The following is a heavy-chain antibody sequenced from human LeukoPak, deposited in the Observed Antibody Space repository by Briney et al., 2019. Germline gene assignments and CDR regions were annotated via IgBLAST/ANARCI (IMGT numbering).Heavy chain of an antibody. CDR2: ISAYNGNT. D-gene: IGHD4-17*01. J-gene: IGHJ5*02. V-gene: IGHV1-18*01. CDR3: AREPDGDYRSWFDP. Sequence: ASVKVSCKASGYTFTSYGISWVRQAPGQGLEWMGWISAYNGNTNYAQKLQGRVTMTTDTSTSTAYMELRSLRSDDTAVYYCAREPDGDYRSWFDPWGQGTLVTVSS. CDR1: GYTFTSYG.